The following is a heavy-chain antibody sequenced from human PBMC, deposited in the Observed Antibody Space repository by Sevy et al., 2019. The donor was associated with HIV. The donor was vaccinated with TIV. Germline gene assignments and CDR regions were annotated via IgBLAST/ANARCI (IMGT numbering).Heavy chain of an antibody. J-gene: IGHJ4*02. V-gene: IGHV4-59*01. CDR3: ARVRSSSCWPSSDY. Sequence: SETLSLTCTVSGGSIRSYYWSWIRQPPGKGLEWIGYIYYSGSTNYNPSLKSRVTISVDTSKNQFSLKVSSVTAADTAVYYCARVRSSSCWPSSDYWGQGTLVTVSS. D-gene: IGHD6-19*01. CDR1: GGSIRSYY. CDR2: IYYSGST.